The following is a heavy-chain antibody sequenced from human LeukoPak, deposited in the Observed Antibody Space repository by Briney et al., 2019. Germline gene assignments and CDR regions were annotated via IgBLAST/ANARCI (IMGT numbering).Heavy chain of an antibody. J-gene: IGHJ6*03. D-gene: IGHD2-2*01. CDR1: GGSFSGYY. CDR2: INHSGST. CDR3: ARIGYCSSTRRYYYYYYMDV. V-gene: IGHV4-34*01. Sequence: NPSETLSLTCAVYGGSFSGYYWSWIRQPPGKGLEWIGEINHSGSTNYNPSLKSRVTISVDTSKNQFSLKLSSVTAADTAVYYCARIGYCSSTRRYYYYYYMDVWGKGTTVTVSS.